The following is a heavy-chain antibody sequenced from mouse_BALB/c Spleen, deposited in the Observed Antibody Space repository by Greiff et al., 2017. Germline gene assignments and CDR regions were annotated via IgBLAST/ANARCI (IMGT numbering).Heavy chain of an antibody. CDR3: ARTTMITTFAY. V-gene: IGHV5-17*02. J-gene: IGHJ3*01. CDR1: GFTFSSFG. Sequence: EVKLQESGGGLVQPGGSRKLSCAASGFTFSSFGMHWVRQAPEKGLEWVAYISSGSSTIYYADTVKGRFTISRDNPKNTLFLQMTSLRSEDTAMYYCARTTMITTFAYWGQGTLVTVSA. D-gene: IGHD2-4*01. CDR2: ISSGSSTI.